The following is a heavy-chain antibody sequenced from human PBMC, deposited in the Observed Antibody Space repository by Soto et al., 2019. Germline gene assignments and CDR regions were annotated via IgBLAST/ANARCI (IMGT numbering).Heavy chain of an antibody. CDR3: ARGSVDCPLVY. J-gene: IGHJ4*02. CDR1: GGSISSSSYY. CDR2: IYYSGST. V-gene: IGHV4-39*01. Sequence: QLQLQESGPGLVKPSETLSLTCTVSGGSISSSSYYWGWIRQPPGKGLEWIGSIYYSGSTYYNPCLTSRVSVSVDTSMNQFSLKLSSVTAAAPAVYDCARGSVDCPLVYWGLGPLVTVSS. D-gene: IGHD2-21*02.